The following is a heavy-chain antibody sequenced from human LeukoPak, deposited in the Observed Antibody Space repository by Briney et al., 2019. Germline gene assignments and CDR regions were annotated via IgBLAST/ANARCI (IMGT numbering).Heavy chain of an antibody. CDR2: IYSGGST. CDR1: GFTVSSNY. D-gene: IGHD4-11*01. J-gene: IGHJ6*02. V-gene: IGHV3-53*01. Sequence: GGSLRLSCAASGFTVSSNYMSWARQAPGKGLEWVSVIYSGGSTYYADSVKGRFTISRDNSKNTLYLQMNSLRAEDTAVYYCAREPSTPPYYYYGMDVWGQGTTVTVSS. CDR3: AREPSTPPYYYYGMDV.